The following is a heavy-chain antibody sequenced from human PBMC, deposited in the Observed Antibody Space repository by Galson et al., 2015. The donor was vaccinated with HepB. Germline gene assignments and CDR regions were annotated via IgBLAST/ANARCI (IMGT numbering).Heavy chain of an antibody. Sequence: SLRLSCAASGFTFSGSAIHWVRQASGRGPEWIGPIGSKATNYAALYVLSLKGRFTISRDDSKNMAYLHMRSLKTDDTAVYYCVRSGDFSGYSSRWGQGTLVTVSS. D-gene: IGHD6-13*01. J-gene: IGHJ4*02. V-gene: IGHV3-73*01. CDR2: IGSKATNYAA. CDR1: GFTFSGSA. CDR3: VRSGDFSGYSSR.